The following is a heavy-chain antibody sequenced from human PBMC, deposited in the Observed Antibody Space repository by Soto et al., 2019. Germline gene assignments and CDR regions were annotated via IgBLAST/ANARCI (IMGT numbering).Heavy chain of an antibody. CDR3: ARSGSNGYYLDY. CDR2: ISPYNGNT. V-gene: IGHV1-18*01. Sequence: QVQLVQSGAEVKKPGASVKVSCKASGYTFTNYGLNWVRQAPGQGLEWMGWISPYNGNTNYAQMLLGRVTMTTDTSTSTAYMELRSLRSDDTAVYYCARSGSNGYYLDYWGQGTLVTVSS. CDR1: GYTFTNYG. J-gene: IGHJ4*02. D-gene: IGHD3-22*01.